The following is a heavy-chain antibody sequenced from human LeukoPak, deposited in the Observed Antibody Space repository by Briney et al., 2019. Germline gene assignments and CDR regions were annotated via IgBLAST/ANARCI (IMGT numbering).Heavy chain of an antibody. Sequence: PGGSLRLSCAASGFTFSSYEMNWVRQAPGKGLQWVSSISSTDSTIYYADSVKGRFTISRDNAKNSLYLQMNSLRAEDTAVYYCAIYLVRWDSGNWYLGVWGGGGPVTLSS. D-gene: IGHD1-26*01. CDR1: GFTFSSYE. J-gene: IGHJ2*01. CDR3: AIYLVRWDSGNWYLGV. V-gene: IGHV3-48*03. CDR2: ISSTDSTI.